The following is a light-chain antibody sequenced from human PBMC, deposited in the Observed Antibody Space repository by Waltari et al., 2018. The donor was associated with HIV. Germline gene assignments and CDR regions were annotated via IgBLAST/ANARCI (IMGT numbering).Light chain of an antibody. Sequence: QSALTQPPSASGSPGQSVTISCAGTSSDIGLYNFVSWYQHHPGKAPKLRISEVSRLPSGVPDRFSGSKSGNTASLTVSGLQAEDEAAYYCFSYAGNNYLLFGGGTKLTVL. V-gene: IGLV2-8*01. CDR1: SSDIGLYNF. CDR3: FSYAGNNYLL. CDR2: EVS. J-gene: IGLJ2*01.